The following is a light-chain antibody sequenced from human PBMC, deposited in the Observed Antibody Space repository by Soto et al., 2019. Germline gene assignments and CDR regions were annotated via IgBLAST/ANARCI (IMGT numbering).Light chain of an antibody. Sequence: AIQVTQSPSSLSASVGDRVTITCLASQGIRGALAWYQQKPGKPPKLLIYDVSTLENGVPSRFSGDSSGTQFTLTISGLQPEDFGTYYCQQFNSYPVTFGHGTRLDIK. V-gene: IGKV1-13*02. CDR2: DVS. CDR3: QQFNSYPVT. CDR1: QGIRGA. J-gene: IGKJ5*01.